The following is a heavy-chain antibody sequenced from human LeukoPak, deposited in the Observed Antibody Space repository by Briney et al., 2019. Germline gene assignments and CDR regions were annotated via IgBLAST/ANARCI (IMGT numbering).Heavy chain of an antibody. CDR2: ISGSGGST. D-gene: IGHD6-13*01. J-gene: IGHJ4*02. Sequence: PGGSLRLSCAASGFTFDDYAMHWVRQAPGKGLEWVSAISGSGGSTYYADSVKGRFTISRDNSKNTLYLQMNSLRAEDTAVYYCARDMGSWSPTIFDYWGQGTLVTVSS. V-gene: IGHV3-23*01. CDR3: ARDMGSWSPTIFDY. CDR1: GFTFDDYA.